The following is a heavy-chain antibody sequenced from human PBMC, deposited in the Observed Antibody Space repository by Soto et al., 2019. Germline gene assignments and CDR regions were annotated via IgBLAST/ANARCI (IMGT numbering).Heavy chain of an antibody. CDR3: AREYYYGSGSSPLCY. CDR2: LYYSGST. V-gene: IGHV4-59*01. Sequence: PSETLSLTCSVSGGSISSYYWSWIRQPPGKGLEWTAYLYYSGSTNQKPSLKSRVTISVDTSKNQFSLKLSSVTAADTAVYYCAREYYYGSGSSPLCYWGQGTLVTVSS. CDR1: GGSISSYY. J-gene: IGHJ4*02. D-gene: IGHD3-10*01.